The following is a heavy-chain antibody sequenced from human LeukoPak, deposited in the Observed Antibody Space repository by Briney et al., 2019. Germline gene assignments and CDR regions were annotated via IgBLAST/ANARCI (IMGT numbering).Heavy chain of an antibody. D-gene: IGHD3-16*01. Sequence: AXVKVSCKASGYTFTGYYMHWVRQAPGQGLEWMGWINPTSSGTNYAQIFQRRVTMTRDTSISTAYMELSRLRSDDTAVYYCASSPRGGFDYWGQGTLVTVSS. CDR1: GYTFTGYY. J-gene: IGHJ4*02. CDR3: ASSPRGGFDY. V-gene: IGHV1-2*02. CDR2: INPTSSGT.